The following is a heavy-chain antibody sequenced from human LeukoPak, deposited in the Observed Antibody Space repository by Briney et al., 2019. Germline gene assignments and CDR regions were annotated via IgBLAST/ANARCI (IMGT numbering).Heavy chain of an antibody. D-gene: IGHD2-2*01. CDR1: GFSVSSFG. CDR3: ARDPRSTARVYYYYMDV. CDR2: ISSSSSYI. J-gene: IGHJ6*03. Sequence: GGSLRLSCAVSGFSVSSFGMSWVRQAPGKGLEWVSSISSSSSYIYYADSVKGRFTISRDNAKNSLYLQMNSLRAEDTAVYYCARDPRSTARVYYYYMDVWGKGTTVTVSS. V-gene: IGHV3-21*01.